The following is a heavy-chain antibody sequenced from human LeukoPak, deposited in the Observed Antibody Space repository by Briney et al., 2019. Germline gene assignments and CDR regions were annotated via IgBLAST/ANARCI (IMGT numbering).Heavy chain of an antibody. D-gene: IGHD5-18*01. CDR3: ARSRSGYSYDHAAFDI. V-gene: IGHV4-59*01. CDR2: IDYRGST. CDR1: GGSISNYY. Sequence: SETLSLTCTVSGGSISNYYWSWIRQPPGKGLEWIAYIDYRGSTTYNPSLKSRVTISVDTSRNQFSLKLSSVTAADTAVNYCARSRSGYSYDHAAFDIWGQGTMVTVSS. J-gene: IGHJ3*02.